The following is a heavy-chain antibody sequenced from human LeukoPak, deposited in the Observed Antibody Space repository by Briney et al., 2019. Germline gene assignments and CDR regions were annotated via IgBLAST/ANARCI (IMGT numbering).Heavy chain of an antibody. D-gene: IGHD5-24*01. V-gene: IGHV3-9*01. CDR3: TRDRGWQQFDY. Sequence: PGGSLRLSCAASGFTFDDYAMHWVRQAPGKGLEWVSGISWNSGSIGYADSMKGRFTISRDNAKNSLYLQMSSLRDDDTAVYYCTRDRGWQQFDYWGQGTLVTVSS. CDR1: GFTFDDYA. J-gene: IGHJ4*02. CDR2: ISWNSGSI.